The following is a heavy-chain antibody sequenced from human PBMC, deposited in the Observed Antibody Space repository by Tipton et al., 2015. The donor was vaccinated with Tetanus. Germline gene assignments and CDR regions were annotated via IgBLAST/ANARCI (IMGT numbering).Heavy chain of an antibody. V-gene: IGHV4-59*01. D-gene: IGHD3-22*01. CDR1: GGSISGYY. J-gene: IGHJ4*02. CDR3: ARIRYYPDSSAFLSDY. Sequence: TLSLTCTVSGGSISGYYWTWMRQPPGKGLEWLGYIYYGGETNYNPSVSSRLTISLDTSKNQVSLRLTSVTAADTAVYFCARIRYYPDSSAFLSDYWGRGIRVTVSS. CDR2: IYYGGET.